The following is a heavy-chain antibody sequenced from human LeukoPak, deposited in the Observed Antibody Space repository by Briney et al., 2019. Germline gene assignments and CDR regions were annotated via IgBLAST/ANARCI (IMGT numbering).Heavy chain of an antibody. CDR2: IIPILGIA. D-gene: IGHD2-21*02. Sequence: ASVKVSCKASGGTFSSYATSWVRQAPGQGLEWMGRIIPILGIANYAQKFQGRVTITADKSTSTAYMELSSLRSEDTAVYYCARDLAAIRGSWFDPWGQGTLVTASS. J-gene: IGHJ5*02. CDR3: ARDLAAIRGSWFDP. V-gene: IGHV1-69*04. CDR1: GGTFSSYA.